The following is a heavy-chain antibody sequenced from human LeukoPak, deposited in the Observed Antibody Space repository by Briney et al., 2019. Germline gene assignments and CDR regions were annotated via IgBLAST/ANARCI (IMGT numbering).Heavy chain of an antibody. J-gene: IGHJ4*02. D-gene: IGHD3-3*01. CDR2: ISGSGGST. V-gene: IGHV3-23*01. Sequence: PGGSLRLSCAASGFTFSSYAMSWVRQAPGKGLEWVSAISGSGGSTYYADSVKGRFTISRDNSKNTLYLQMNCLRAEDTAVYYCASGGYYDFWSGPKFDYRGQGTLVTVSS. CDR1: GFTFSSYA. CDR3: ASGGYYDFWSGPKFDY.